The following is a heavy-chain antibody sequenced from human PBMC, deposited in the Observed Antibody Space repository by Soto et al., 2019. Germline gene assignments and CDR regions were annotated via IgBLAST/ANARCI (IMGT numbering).Heavy chain of an antibody. CDR1: GFTFDDYA. V-gene: IGHV3-9*01. J-gene: IGHJ4*02. CDR3: ALGGGASIAVAVGDY. Sequence: EVQLVESGGGLVQPGRSLRLSCAASGFTFDDYAMHWVRQAPGKGLEWVSGISWNSGSIGYADSVKGRITISRDNAKNSLYLQMNSLRAEDTALYYCALGGGASIAVAVGDYWGQGTLVTVSS. D-gene: IGHD6-19*01. CDR2: ISWNSGSI.